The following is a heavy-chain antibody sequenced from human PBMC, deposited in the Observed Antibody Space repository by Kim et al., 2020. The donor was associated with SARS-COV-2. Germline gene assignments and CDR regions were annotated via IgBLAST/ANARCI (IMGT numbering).Heavy chain of an antibody. CDR1: GFTFSSYA. J-gene: IGHJ4*02. CDR3: AKDKVSSERWLQSYFDY. D-gene: IGHD5-12*01. Sequence: GGSLRLSCAASGFTFSSYAMSWVRQAPGKGLEWVSAISGSGGSTYYADSVKGRFTISRDNSKNTLYLQMNSLRAEDTAVYYCAKDKVSSERWLQSYFDYWGQGTLVTVSS. CDR2: ISGSGGST. V-gene: IGHV3-23*01.